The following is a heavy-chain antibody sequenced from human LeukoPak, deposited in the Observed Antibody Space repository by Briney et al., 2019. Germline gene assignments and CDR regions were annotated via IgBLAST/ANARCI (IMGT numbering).Heavy chain of an antibody. Sequence: GGTLRLSCAASGFTFSNYGMNWVRQTPGKGLEWVSGITPDAGRTYYADSVKGRFTIYRDNSKNTVYLQMNSLGAEDTAVYYCVQDWAWGAFGYWGQGTLVTVSS. CDR1: GFTFSNYG. CDR2: ITPDAGRT. V-gene: IGHV3-23*01. D-gene: IGHD7-27*01. CDR3: VQDWAWGAFGY. J-gene: IGHJ4*02.